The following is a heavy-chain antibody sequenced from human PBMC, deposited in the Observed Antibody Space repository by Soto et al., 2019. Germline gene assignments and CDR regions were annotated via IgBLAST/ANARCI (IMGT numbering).Heavy chain of an antibody. J-gene: IGHJ3*02. Sequence: EVQLVESGGGLVQPGGSLRLSCAASGFTFSGYYMNWVRQAPGKGLEWISYISPSSSTIYYADSVKGRFTISRDNAKNSLYLQTISLRAEDTAIYYCAGARARSAFDIWGQGTMVTVSS. CDR2: ISPSSSTI. CDR1: GFTFSGYY. V-gene: IGHV3-48*01. CDR3: AGARARSAFDI.